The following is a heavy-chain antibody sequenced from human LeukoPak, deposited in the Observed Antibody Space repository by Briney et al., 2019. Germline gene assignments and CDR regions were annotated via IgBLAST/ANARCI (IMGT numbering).Heavy chain of an antibody. V-gene: IGHV3-23*01. Sequence: GGSLRLSCAASGFTFNTHAMSWVRQAPGKGLEWVSGINGNGASTYYSDSVKGRFTISRDNSKNTLYLQMSSLRAEDTAVYYCAKDQGYSYYYLDYWGHGTLVTVSS. CDR2: INGNGAST. CDR1: GFTFNTHA. D-gene: IGHD5-18*01. J-gene: IGHJ4*01. CDR3: AKDQGYSYYYLDY.